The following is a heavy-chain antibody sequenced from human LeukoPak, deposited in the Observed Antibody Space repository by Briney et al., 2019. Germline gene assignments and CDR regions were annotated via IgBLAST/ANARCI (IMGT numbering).Heavy chain of an antibody. V-gene: IGHV3-7*03. J-gene: IGHJ6*02. CDR1: GFTFSRYW. CDR2: IKEDGSDK. CDR3: AKDKKYYDSSGSPYYYYGMDV. Sequence: GGSLRLSCAASGFTFSRYWMSWVRQTPGKGLECVANIKEDGSDKCYVDSVRGRFTISRDNAKNSLYLQMNSLRVEDTGLYCCAKDKKYYDSSGSPYYYYGMDVWGQGTTVAVSS. D-gene: IGHD3-22*01.